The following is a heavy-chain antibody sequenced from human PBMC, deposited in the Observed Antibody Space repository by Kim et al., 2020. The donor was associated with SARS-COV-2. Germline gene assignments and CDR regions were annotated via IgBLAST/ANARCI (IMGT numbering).Heavy chain of an antibody. CDR3: ARDVGTATLDY. D-gene: IGHD1-7*01. CDR1: DYTFSNYG. CDR2: ISANTGGA. V-gene: IGHV1-18*01. J-gene: IGHJ4*02. Sequence: ASVKVSCKASDYTFSNYGFSWVRQAPGQGLEWMGWISANTGGANYAQKFQDRVTMTTDTSMSTAYMELRSLRSDDTALYYCARDVGTATLDYWGQGTLVTVSS.